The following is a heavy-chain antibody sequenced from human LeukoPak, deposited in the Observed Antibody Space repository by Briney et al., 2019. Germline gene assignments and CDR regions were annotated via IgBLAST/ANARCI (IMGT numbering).Heavy chain of an antibody. V-gene: IGHV3-21*01. D-gene: IGHD3-3*01. Sequence: GGSLRLSCAASGFTFSSYSMNWVRQAPGMGLEWVSSISSSSSYIYYADSVKGRFTISRDNAKNSLYLQMNSLRAEDTAVYYCARDVSTPSYYDFWSGYFREPFDYWGQGTLVTVSS. CDR1: GFTFSSYS. J-gene: IGHJ4*02. CDR3: ARDVSTPSYYDFWSGYFREPFDY. CDR2: ISSSSSYI.